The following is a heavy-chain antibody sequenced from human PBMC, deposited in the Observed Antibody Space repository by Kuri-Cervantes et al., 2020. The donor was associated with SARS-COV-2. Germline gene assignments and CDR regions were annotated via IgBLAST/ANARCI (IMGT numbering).Heavy chain of an antibody. Sequence: GESLKISCAASGFTFSSYGVHWVRQAPGKGLEWVAVIWYDGSNKYYADSVKGRFTISRDNSKNTLYLQMNSLRAEDTAVYYCARDTMIVVVLGSYYYGMDVWGQGTTVTVSS. J-gene: IGHJ6*02. CDR3: ARDTMIVVVLGSYYYGMDV. CDR2: IWYDGSNK. D-gene: IGHD3-22*01. CDR1: GFTFSSYG. V-gene: IGHV3-33*01.